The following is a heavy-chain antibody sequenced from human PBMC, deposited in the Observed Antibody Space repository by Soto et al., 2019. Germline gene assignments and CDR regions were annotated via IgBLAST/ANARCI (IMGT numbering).Heavy chain of an antibody. V-gene: IGHV3-30*18. CDR3: AKALEPNRFDY. CDR1: GFTFSSYG. J-gene: IGHJ4*02. D-gene: IGHD1-1*01. Sequence: PGGSLRLSCAASGFTFSSYGMHWVRQAPGKGLEWVAVISYDGSNKYYADSVKGRFTISRDNSKNTLYLQMNSLRAEDTAVYYCAKALEPNRFDYWGQGTLVTVSS. CDR2: ISYDGSNK.